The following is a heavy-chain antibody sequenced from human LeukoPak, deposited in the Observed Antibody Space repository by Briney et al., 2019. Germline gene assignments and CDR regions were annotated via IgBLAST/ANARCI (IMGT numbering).Heavy chain of an antibody. CDR1: GYTFTSYG. J-gene: IGHJ5*02. D-gene: IGHD6-13*01. CDR3: ARDLPIAAGHNWFDP. Sequence: GASVKVSCKASGYTFTSYGISWVRQAPGQGLEWMGWISAYNGNTNYAQKLQGRVTITADESTSTAYMELSSLRSEDTAVYYCARDLPIAAGHNWFDPWGQGTLVTVSS. V-gene: IGHV1-18*01. CDR2: ISAYNGNT.